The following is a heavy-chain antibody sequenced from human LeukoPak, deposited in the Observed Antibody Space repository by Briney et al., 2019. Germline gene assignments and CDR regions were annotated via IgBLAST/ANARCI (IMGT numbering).Heavy chain of an antibody. CDR1: GGSLSGYY. J-gene: IGHJ4*02. CDR2: INHSGST. CDR3: ARGGPIAAAPKSFDY. V-gene: IGHV4-34*01. D-gene: IGHD6-13*01. Sequence: PSESLSLTCAVYGGSLSGYYWGWIRPPPRKGLEWIGEINHSGSTNYNPSLKSRVTISVDTSKNQFSLKLSSVTAADTAVYYCARGGPIAAAPKSFDYWGQGTLVTVSS.